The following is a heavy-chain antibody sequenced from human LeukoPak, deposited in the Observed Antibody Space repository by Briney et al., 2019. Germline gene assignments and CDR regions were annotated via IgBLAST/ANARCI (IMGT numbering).Heavy chain of an antibody. D-gene: IGHD3-10*01. Sequence: ASVKVSCKASGYTFTSYGISWVRQAPGQGLEWMGWISAYNGNTNYAQKLQGRVTMTTDTSTSTAYMELRSLRSDDTAVYYCARDYYGSGLSYYYYYMDVWGKGTTVTVSS. CDR2: ISAYNGNT. J-gene: IGHJ6*03. CDR3: ARDYYGSGLSYYYYYMDV. V-gene: IGHV1-18*01. CDR1: GYTFTSYG.